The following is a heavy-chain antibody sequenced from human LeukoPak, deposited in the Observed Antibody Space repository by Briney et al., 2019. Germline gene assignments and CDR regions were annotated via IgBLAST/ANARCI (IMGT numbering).Heavy chain of an antibody. CDR1: GFTFSSYW. CDR2: IKTDGSST. J-gene: IGHJ4*02. D-gene: IGHD2-21*02. V-gene: IGHV3-74*01. Sequence: GRSLRLSCAASGFTFSSYWMHWVRQAPGKGLVWVSHIKTDGSSTRYADSVKGRFTISRDNSKNTLYLQMNSLRAEDTAVYYCAKSGPEAYCGGDCYSFDYWGQGTLVTVSS. CDR3: AKSGPEAYCGGDCYSFDY.